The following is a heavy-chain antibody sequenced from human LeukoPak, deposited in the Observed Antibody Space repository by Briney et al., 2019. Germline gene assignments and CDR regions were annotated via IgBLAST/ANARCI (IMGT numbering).Heavy chain of an antibody. CDR3: ATVDYGAYVKGAFDI. V-gene: IGHV4-34*01. CDR1: GGSFSGYS. CDR2: INHSVGT. J-gene: IGHJ3*02. Sequence: PSETLSLTCVVYGGSFSGYSWSWIRHPPGKGREWIGEINHSVGTTYNPSLKSRVTISVDTSKTQFSLKLSSVTAADTAVYYCATVDYGAYVKGAFDIWGQGTMVTVSS. D-gene: IGHD4-17*01.